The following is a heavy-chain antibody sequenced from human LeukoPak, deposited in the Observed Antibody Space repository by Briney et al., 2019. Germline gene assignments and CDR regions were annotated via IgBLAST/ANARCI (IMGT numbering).Heavy chain of an antibody. CDR2: IKSEGSST. CDR3: VLDLFRSSASDI. D-gene: IGHD3/OR15-3a*01. J-gene: IGHJ3*02. V-gene: IGHV3-74*01. CDR1: GFPLSRYW. Sequence: GGSLRLSCGASGFPLSRYWMHWVRQAPGKGLLWVSRIKSEGSSTYYVDSVKGPFTTSKDNAKNTLHLQMNSLTAADTAVYYCVLDLFRSSASDIWGQGTTVTVSS.